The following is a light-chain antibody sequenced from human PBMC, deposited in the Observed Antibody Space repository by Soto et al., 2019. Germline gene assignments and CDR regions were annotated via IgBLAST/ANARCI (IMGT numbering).Light chain of an antibody. CDR1: SSNIGNNY. J-gene: IGLJ2*01. Sequence: QSVLTQPHSVSAAHGQKVTIACSGSSSNIGNNYVSWYQHLPGTAPKLLMYENNKRPSGIPDRFSGSKSGTSATLGITGLQTGDEADYYCGTWDNSLSVVVFGGGTKLTVL. V-gene: IGLV1-51*02. CDR2: ENN. CDR3: GTWDNSLSVVV.